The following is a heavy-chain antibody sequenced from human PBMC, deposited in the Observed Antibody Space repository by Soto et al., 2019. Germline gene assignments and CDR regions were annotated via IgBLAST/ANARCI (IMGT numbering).Heavy chain of an antibody. CDR3: AKDRAREYYESSGYYFGAFDI. Sequence: EVQLLESGGGLVQPGGSLRLSCAASGFTFSSYAMSWVRQAPGKGLEWVSAISGSGGSTYYADSVKGRFTISRDNSKNMLYLQMNSLRAEDTAVYYCAKDRAREYYESSGYYFGAFDIWGQGTMVTVSS. CDR1: GFTFSSYA. D-gene: IGHD3-22*01. J-gene: IGHJ3*02. V-gene: IGHV3-23*01. CDR2: ISGSGGST.